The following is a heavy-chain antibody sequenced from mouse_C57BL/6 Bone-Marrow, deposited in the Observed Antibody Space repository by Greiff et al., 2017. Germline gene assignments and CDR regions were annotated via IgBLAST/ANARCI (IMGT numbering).Heavy chain of an antibody. CDR2: IYPGSGST. J-gene: IGHJ3*01. D-gene: IGHD2-2*01. CDR1: GYTFPRYW. Sequence: QVQLQQPGAELVKPGASVKMSCKASGYTFPRYWITWVKQRPGPGLEWIGDIYPGSGSTNYNEKFKSKATLTVDTSSSTAYMQLSSLTSEDSAVYYCARPSLLWLRRAFAYWGQGTLVTVSA. CDR3: ARPSLLWLRRAFAY. V-gene: IGHV1-55*01.